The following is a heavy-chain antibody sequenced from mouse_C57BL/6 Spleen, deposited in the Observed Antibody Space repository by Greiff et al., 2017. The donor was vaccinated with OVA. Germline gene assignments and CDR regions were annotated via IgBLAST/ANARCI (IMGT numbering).Heavy chain of an antibody. D-gene: IGHD1-2*01. CDR1: GFSLTSYG. Sequence: QVQLKESGPGLVAPSQSLSITCTVSGFSLTSYGVDWVRQSPGKGLEWLGVIWGVGSTNYNSALKSRLSISKANSKGQVYLKMNSLQTDDTDMYYCDSAGYEDAMDYWGQGTSVTVSS. J-gene: IGHJ4*01. V-gene: IGHV2-6*01. CDR3: DSAGYEDAMDY. CDR2: IWGVGST.